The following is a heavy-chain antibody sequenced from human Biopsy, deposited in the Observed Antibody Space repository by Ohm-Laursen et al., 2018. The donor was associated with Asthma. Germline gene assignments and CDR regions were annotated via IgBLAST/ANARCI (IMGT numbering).Heavy chain of an antibody. CDR3: ARTFHFWSPYHAEHYQL. D-gene: IGHD3-3*02. CDR2: IYSGGTS. J-gene: IGHJ1*01. V-gene: IGHV3-53*01. CDR1: GFTVSRDH. Sequence: SLRLSCAVSGFTVSRDHMFWVRQAPGKGLEWVSVIYSGGTSDTADSVRGRFTISRDFYKNTLYLQMNSLRAEDTAVYYCARTFHFWSPYHAEHYQLWGQGTLVTVSS.